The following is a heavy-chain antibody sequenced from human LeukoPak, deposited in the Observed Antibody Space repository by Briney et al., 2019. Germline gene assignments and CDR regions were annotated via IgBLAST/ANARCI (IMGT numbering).Heavy chain of an antibody. CDR3: AKGSGSGWYGWFAP. CDR2: IDASGDAT. Sequence: GEFLRLSCAASGFTFSNYAMSWVRQAPGKGLEWVSSIDASGDATYYADSVKGRFTISRDNSKNTFYLQMNSLRAEDTAVYSCAKGSGSGWYGWFAPWGQGTLVTVSS. V-gene: IGHV3-23*01. J-gene: IGHJ5*02. D-gene: IGHD6-19*01. CDR1: GFTFSNYA.